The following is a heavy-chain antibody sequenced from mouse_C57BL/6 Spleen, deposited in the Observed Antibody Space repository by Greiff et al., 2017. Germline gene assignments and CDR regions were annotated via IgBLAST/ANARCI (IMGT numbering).Heavy chain of an antibody. CDR1: GFSFNTYA. J-gene: IGHJ4*01. CDR3: VRHDRSSYSYAMDY. CDR2: IRSKSNNYAT. Sequence: EVKLMESGGGLVQPKGSLKLSCAASGFSFNTYAMNWVRQAPGKGLEWVARIRSKSNNYATYYADSVKDRFTISRDDSESMLYLQMNNLKTEDTAIYYCVRHDRSSYSYAMDYWGQGTSVTVSS. V-gene: IGHV10-1*01. D-gene: IGHD1-1*01.